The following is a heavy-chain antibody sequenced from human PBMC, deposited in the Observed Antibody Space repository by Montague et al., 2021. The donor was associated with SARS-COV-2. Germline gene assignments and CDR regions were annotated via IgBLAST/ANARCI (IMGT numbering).Heavy chain of an antibody. J-gene: IGHJ4*02. D-gene: IGHD2-8*02. CDR1: SGSLSSYY. Sequence: SETLSLTCTVSSGSLSSYYWSWFRQAPGKGLEWIGYITDSGNTYYNPSLTSRVTISMDTSKNQFSLKVNSVTAADTAVYYCARQYWSCSFSDYWGQGTLVTVS. CDR2: ITDSGNT. CDR3: ARQYWSCSFSDY. V-gene: IGHV4-59*08.